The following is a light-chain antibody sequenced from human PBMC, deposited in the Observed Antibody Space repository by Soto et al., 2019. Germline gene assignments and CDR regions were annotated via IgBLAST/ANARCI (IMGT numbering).Light chain of an antibody. V-gene: IGKV3-20*01. CDR3: QQYASSPRT. CDR1: QSLSSSY. Sequence: EIVLTQSPGTLSLSPGERATLSCRGSQSLSSSYLAWYQQKPGQAPRLLIYDASSRATGIPDRFSGSGSGTDFTLTISRLEPEDCAVYYCQQYASSPRTFGQGTRLEIK. CDR2: DAS. J-gene: IGKJ5*01.